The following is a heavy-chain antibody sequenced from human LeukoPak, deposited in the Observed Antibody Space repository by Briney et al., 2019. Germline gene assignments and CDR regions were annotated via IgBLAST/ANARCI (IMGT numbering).Heavy chain of an antibody. D-gene: IGHD5-12*01. V-gene: IGHV4-34*01. CDR2: INHSRST. J-gene: IGHJ4*02. CDR3: ARHKAYSGYDFLDY. CDR1: GGSFSGYY. Sequence: SETLSLTCAVYGGSFSGYYWSWIRQPPGKGLEWIGEINHSRSTNYNPSLKSRVTISVDTSKNQFSLQLTSVSAADTAVYYCARHKAYSGYDFLDYWGQGTLVTVSS.